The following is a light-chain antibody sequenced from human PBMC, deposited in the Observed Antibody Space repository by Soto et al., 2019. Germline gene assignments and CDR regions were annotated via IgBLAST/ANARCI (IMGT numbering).Light chain of an antibody. Sequence: DIVLTQSPATLSLSPGDRVTLSGRASQTVGRYLSWYQHSPGQGPRLLVYDASNRATGVPARFSGSGSETDFTLTISSLEAEDFAVYDCQHRLHWPITFGQGTRLEIK. CDR1: QTVGRY. J-gene: IGKJ5*01. V-gene: IGKV3-11*01. CDR3: QHRLHWPIT. CDR2: DAS.